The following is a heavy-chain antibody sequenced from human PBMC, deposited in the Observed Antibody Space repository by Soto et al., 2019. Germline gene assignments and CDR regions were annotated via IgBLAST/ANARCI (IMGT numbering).Heavy chain of an antibody. D-gene: IGHD3-3*01. Sequence: PSETLSLTCTVSGGSISSYYWSWIRQPPGKGLEWIGYIYYSGSTNYNPSLKSRVTISVDTSKNQFSLKLSSVTAADTAVYYCARDFHGYDFWSGYLNWFDPWGQGTLVTVSS. V-gene: IGHV4-59*01. CDR1: GGSISSYY. CDR2: IYYSGST. CDR3: ARDFHGYDFWSGYLNWFDP. J-gene: IGHJ5*02.